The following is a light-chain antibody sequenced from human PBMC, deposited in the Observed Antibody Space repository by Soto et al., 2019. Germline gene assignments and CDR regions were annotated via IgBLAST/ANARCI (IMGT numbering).Light chain of an antibody. CDR1: QGIGND. Sequence: DSQMTQSPSSLSASVGDRITITCRASQGIGNDLGWYQQKPGNAPQRLIFAASSLQSGAPSRFSGTESGTESTLTISGLQPEDCATYYCQQYNSYPLTFSGGTKVEVK. J-gene: IGKJ4*01. CDR2: AAS. V-gene: IGKV1-17*01. CDR3: QQYNSYPLT.